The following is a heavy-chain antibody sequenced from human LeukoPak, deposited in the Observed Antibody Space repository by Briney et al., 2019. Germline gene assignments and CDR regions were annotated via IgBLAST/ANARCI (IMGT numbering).Heavy chain of an antibody. V-gene: IGHV4-34*01. D-gene: IGHD3-3*01. CDR1: GGSFSGYY. CDR2: INHSGST. CDR3: ARRGLRFLESVKYSWFDP. J-gene: IGHJ5*02. Sequence: SETLSLTCAVYGGSFSGYYWSWIRQPPGKGLEWIGEINHSGSTNYNPSLKSRVTISVDTTNRQFSLKLRSVTAADTAIYFCARRGLRFLESVKYSWFDPWGQGTLVTVSS.